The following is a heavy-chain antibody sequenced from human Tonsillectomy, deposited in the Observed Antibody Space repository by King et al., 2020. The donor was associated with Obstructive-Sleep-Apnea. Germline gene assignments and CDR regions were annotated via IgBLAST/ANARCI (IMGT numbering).Heavy chain of an antibody. V-gene: IGHV3-30*04. CDR3: ARENYGDHYFDY. D-gene: IGHD4-17*01. J-gene: IGHJ4*02. Sequence: QLVQSGGGVVQPGTSLRLPCAASGFTFRSYAMHWVRQAPGKGLEWVAGISYDGSKIYYVDSVKGRFTISRDNSKNTLYLQMDSLKPEDTAVYSCARENYGDHYFDYWGLGTLVTVSS. CDR1: GFTFRSYA. CDR2: ISYDGSKI.